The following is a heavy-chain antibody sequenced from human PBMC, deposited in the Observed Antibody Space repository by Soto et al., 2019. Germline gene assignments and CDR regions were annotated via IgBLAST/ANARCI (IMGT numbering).Heavy chain of an antibody. J-gene: IGHJ4*02. Sequence: QVQLVQSGAEVKKPGASVKVSCKASGYTFTSYGISWVRQAPGQGLEWMGWISAYNGNTNYAQKLQGRVTMTTDTATSTAYRELRSLRADDTAVYYCEGEYYYGSGGAYWGQGTLVTVSS. CDR3: EGEYYYGSGGAY. V-gene: IGHV1-18*01. CDR2: ISAYNGNT. D-gene: IGHD3-10*01. CDR1: GYTFTSYG.